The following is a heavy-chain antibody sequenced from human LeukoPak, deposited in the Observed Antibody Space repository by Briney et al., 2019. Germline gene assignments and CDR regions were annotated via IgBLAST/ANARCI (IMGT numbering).Heavy chain of an antibody. CDR1: GGSISSYY. CDR2: IYTSGST. J-gene: IGHJ3*02. V-gene: IGHV4-4*07. Sequence: SETLSLTCTVSGGSISSYYWSWIRQPAGKGLEWIGRIYTSGSTNYNPSLKSRVTMSVDTSTNQFSLKLNSVTAADTAVYYCARSRFFDWLSGFSEAFDIWGQGTMVTVSS. D-gene: IGHD3-9*01. CDR3: ARSRFFDWLSGFSEAFDI.